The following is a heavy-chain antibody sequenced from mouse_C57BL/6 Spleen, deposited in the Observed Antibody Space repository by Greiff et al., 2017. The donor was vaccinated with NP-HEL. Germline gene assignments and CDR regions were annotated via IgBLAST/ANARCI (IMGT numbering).Heavy chain of an antibody. CDR3: AHYYGSSYWYFDV. V-gene: IGHV1-4*01. D-gene: IGHD1-1*01. CDR2: INPSSGYT. J-gene: IGHJ1*03. CDR1: GYTFTSYT. Sequence: QVQLKQSGAELARPGASVKMSCKASGYTFTSYTMHWVKQRPGQGLEWIGYINPSSGYTKYNQKFKDKATLTADKSSSTAYMQLSSLTSEDSAVYYCAHYYGSSYWYFDVWGTGTTVTVSS.